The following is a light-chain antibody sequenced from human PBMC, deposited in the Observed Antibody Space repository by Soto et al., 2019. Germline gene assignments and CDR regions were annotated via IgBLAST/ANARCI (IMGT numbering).Light chain of an antibody. Sequence: EIVMTQSPATLSVSPGERATLSCRASQSVNINLAWYQQKPGQAPRLLIFGASSRANGIPARFSGSGSGTEFTLTISNLQTEDFAVYYCQQYNKWPRTFGEVTKVEIK. CDR1: QSVNIN. CDR2: GAS. V-gene: IGKV3-15*01. J-gene: IGKJ1*01. CDR3: QQYNKWPRT.